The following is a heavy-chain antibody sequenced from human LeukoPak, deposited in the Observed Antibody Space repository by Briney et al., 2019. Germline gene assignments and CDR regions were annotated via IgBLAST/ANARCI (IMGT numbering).Heavy chain of an antibody. CDR1: GFTFSSYA. V-gene: IGHV3-23*01. J-gene: IGHJ4*02. D-gene: IGHD5-18*01. CDR2: ISGSGGST. CDR3: AKDVGVQLWLYFDY. Sequence: GGSLRLSCAASGFTFSSYAMSWVRQAPGRGLEWVSAISGSGGSTYYADSVKGRFTISRDNSKNTLYLQMNSLRAEDTAVYYCAKDVGVQLWLYFDYWGQGTLVTVSS.